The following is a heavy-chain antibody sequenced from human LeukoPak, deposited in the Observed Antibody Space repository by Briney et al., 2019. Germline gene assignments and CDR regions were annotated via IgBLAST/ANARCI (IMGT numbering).Heavy chain of an antibody. V-gene: IGHV1-69*13. J-gene: IGHJ5*02. CDR3: ASAPLVVPAAMAWFDP. CDR2: MIPIFGTA. CDR1: GGTFSRYA. Sequence: AAXVKVSCKASGGTFSRYAISWVRQAPGQGVEGMGGMIPIFGTAKYAQKFQGRVTINADESKRRAYMEVRSLRSDDKAVYYCASAPLVVPAAMAWFDPWGQGTLVTVSS. D-gene: IGHD2-2*01.